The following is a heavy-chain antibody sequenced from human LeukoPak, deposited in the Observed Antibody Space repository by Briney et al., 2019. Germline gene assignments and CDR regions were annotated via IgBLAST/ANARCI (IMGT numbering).Heavy chain of an antibody. CDR1: GGTFSSYA. CDR2: IIPILGIA. D-gene: IGHD5-12*01. J-gene: IGHJ4*02. V-gene: IGHV1-69*04. Sequence: SVKVSCKASGGTFSSYAISWVRQAPGQGLEWMGRIIPILGIANYAQKFQGRVTITADKSTSTAYMELSSLRSEDTAVYYCARERLRRGYSGYVHFDYWGQGSLVTVSS. CDR3: ARERLRRGYSGYVHFDY.